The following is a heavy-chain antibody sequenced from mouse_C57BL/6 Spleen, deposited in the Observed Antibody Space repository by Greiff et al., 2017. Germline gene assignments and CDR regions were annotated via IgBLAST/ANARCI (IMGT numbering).Heavy chain of an antibody. V-gene: IGHV1-63*01. J-gene: IGHJ1*03. CDR1: GYTFTNYW. Sequence: VQLQQSGAELVRPGTSVKMSCKASGYTFTNYWIGWAKQRPGHGLEWIGDIYPGGGYTNSNEKFKGKATLTADKSSSTAYMQCSSLTSEDSALYYCARAGDYWYFDLWGTGTTVTVSS. D-gene: IGHD3-1*01. CDR3: ARAGDYWYFDL. CDR2: IYPGGGYT.